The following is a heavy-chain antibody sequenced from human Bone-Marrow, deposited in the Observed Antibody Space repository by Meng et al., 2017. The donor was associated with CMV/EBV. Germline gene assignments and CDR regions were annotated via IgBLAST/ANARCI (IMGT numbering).Heavy chain of an antibody. CDR3: ARASGMDV. CDR1: GFTFSSYA. J-gene: IGHJ6*02. Sequence: GGPLRLSCAASGFTFSSYAMHWVRQAPGKGLEWVAVISYDGSNKYYADSVKGRFTISRDNSKNTLYLQMNSLRAEDTAVYYCARASGMDVWGQGTTVTISS. CDR2: ISYDGSNK. V-gene: IGHV3-30*14.